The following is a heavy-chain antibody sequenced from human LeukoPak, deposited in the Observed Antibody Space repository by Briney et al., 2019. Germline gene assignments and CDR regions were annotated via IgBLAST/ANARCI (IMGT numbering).Heavy chain of an antibody. J-gene: IGHJ3*01. CDR2: IYNDGGT. V-gene: IGHV3-53*01. Sequence: GGSLRLSCAASGFTVSSNYMSWVRQGPGKGLEWVALIYNDGGTHYTDSVKGRFTISRDTSKNTLFLQMNSLRVEDSAMYYCVKRLTLGDLSIKGAFALWGQGTMVTVAS. CDR1: GFTVSSNY. D-gene: IGHD3-16*02. CDR3: VKRLTLGDLSIKGAFAL.